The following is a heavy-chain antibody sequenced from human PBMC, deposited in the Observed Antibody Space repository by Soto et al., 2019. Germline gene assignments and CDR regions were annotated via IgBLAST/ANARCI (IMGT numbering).Heavy chain of an antibody. J-gene: IGHJ4*02. CDR3: VKDQGSSWYEIDY. D-gene: IGHD6-13*01. V-gene: IGHV3-23*01. Sequence: EVQLLESGEGLVQPGGSLRLSCAASGFTFSNYAVTWVRQAPGKGLEWVSTISGSGGSTYYADSVKGRFTISRDNSKNTLYLQMNSLRAEDTAVYYCVKDQGSSWYEIDYWGQGTLVTVSS. CDR2: ISGSGGST. CDR1: GFTFSNYA.